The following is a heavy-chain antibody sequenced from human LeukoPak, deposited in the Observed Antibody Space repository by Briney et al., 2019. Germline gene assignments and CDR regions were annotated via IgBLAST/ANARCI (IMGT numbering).Heavy chain of an antibody. CDR1: GGSISSYY. CDR2: IYTSGST. J-gene: IGHJ4*02. Sequence: PSETLSLTCTVSGGSISSYYWSWIRQPAGKGLEWIGRIYTSGSTNYNPSLKSRVTMSVDTSKNQFSLKLSSVTAADTAVYYCARDRYYYASSGYSQLFDYWGQGTLVTVSS. D-gene: IGHD3-22*01. V-gene: IGHV4-4*07. CDR3: ARDRYYYASSGYSQLFDY.